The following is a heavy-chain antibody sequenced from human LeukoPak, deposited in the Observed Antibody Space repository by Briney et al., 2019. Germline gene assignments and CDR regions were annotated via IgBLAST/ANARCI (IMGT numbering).Heavy chain of an antibody. CDR3: AGSYYYDSSGYHRGYFQH. Sequence: GGSLRLSCAASGFTFSDYYMSWIRQAPGEGLEWVSYISSSGSTIYYADSVKGRFTISRDNAKNSLYLQMNSLRAEDTAVYYCAGSYYYDSSGYHRGYFQHWGQGTLVTVSS. J-gene: IGHJ1*01. CDR1: GFTFSDYY. CDR2: ISSSGSTI. V-gene: IGHV3-11*01. D-gene: IGHD3-22*01.